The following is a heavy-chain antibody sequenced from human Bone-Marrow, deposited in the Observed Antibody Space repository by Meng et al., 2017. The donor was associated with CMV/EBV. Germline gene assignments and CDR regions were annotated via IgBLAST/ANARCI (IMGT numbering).Heavy chain of an antibody. V-gene: IGHV4-61*01. D-gene: IGHD3-10*01. CDR3: ARVPGSGSYPRRYYYYGMDG. CDR1: GGSVSSGSYY. J-gene: IGHJ6*02. CDR2: ICYSGST. Sequence: GSLRLSCTVSGGSVSSGSYYWSWIRQPPGKGLEWIGYICYSGSTNYNPSLKSRVTISVDTSKNQFSLKLSSVTAADTAVYYCARVPGSGSYPRRYYYYGMDGWGQGTTVTVSS.